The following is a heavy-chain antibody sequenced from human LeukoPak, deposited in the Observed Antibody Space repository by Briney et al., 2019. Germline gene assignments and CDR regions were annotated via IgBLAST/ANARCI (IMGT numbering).Heavy chain of an antibody. CDR2: INHSGST. D-gene: IGHD6-13*01. CDR1: GGSISSYY. Sequence: SETLSLTCTVSGGSISSYYWSWIRQPPGKGLEWIGEINHSGSTNYNPSLKSRVTISVDTSKNQFSLKLSSVTAADTAVYYCARGKIAAARSLDYWDQGTLVTVSS. V-gene: IGHV4-34*01. J-gene: IGHJ4*02. CDR3: ARGKIAAARSLDY.